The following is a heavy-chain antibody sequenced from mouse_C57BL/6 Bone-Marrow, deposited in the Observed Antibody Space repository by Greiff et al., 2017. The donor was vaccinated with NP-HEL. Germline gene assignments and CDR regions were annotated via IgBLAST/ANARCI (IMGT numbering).Heavy chain of an antibody. Sequence: VQLQQSGAELVRPGSSVKLSCKASGYTFTSYWMHWVKQRPIQGLEWIGNIDPSDSETHYNQKFKDKATLTVDKSSSTAYMQLSSLTSEDSAVYYCARGELVHFFAYWGQGTLVTVSA. CDR2: IDPSDSET. J-gene: IGHJ3*01. CDR3: ARGELVHFFAY. V-gene: IGHV1-52*01. CDR1: GYTFTSYW. D-gene: IGHD4-1*01.